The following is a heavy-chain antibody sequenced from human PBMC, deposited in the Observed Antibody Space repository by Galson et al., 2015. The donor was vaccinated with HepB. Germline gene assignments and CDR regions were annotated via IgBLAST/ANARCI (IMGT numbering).Heavy chain of an antibody. CDR1: GFTFSHYS. V-gene: IGHV3-21*01. Sequence: SLRLSCAASGFTFSHYSMNWVRQAPGKGLEWVSSISSSSSYIYYADSVKGRFTMSGRFTISRDNAKNSLYLQVNSLRAEDTAVYYCARASQVDTTMVPHAFDIWGQGTMVTVSS. J-gene: IGHJ3*02. D-gene: IGHD5-18*01. CDR2: ISSSSSYI. CDR3: ARASQVDTTMVPHAFDI.